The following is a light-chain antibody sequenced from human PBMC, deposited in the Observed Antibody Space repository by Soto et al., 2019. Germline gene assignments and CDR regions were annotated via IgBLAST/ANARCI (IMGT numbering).Light chain of an antibody. J-gene: IGKJ4*01. CDR1: QSVRSD. CDR3: QHYNKWPLT. CDR2: GGS. Sequence: EIVMTQSPATLSVTPGERATLSCWASQSVRSDLAWYQQKPGQTPRLLIYGGSTRATGIPARFSGSGSGTEFTLTIRSVQSEDFAVYYCQHYNKWPLTFGGGTKVEIK. V-gene: IGKV3-15*01.